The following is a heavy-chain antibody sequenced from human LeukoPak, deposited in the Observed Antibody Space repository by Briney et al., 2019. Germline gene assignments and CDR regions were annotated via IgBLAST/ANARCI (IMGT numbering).Heavy chain of an antibody. V-gene: IGHV1-69*13. J-gene: IGHJ6*04. D-gene: IGHD2-2*01. CDR2: IIPIFGTA. CDR1: GGTFSSYA. CDR3: ATGQDIVVVPAAPPGYYGMDV. Sequence: ASVKVSCKASGGTFSSYAISWVRQAPGQGLEWMGGIIPIFGTANYAQEFQGRVTITADESTSTAYMELSSLRSEDTAVYYCATGQDIVVVPAAPPGYYGMDVWGKGTTVTVSS.